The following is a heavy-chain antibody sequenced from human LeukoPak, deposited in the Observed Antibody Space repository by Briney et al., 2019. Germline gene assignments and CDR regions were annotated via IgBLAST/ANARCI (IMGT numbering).Heavy chain of an antibody. V-gene: IGHV1-69*06. CDR2: IIPIFGTA. CDR3: ARGPSGGLPYYFDY. J-gene: IGHJ4*02. Sequence: ASVKVSCKASGGTFSSYAISWVRQAPGQGLEWMGGIIPIFGTANYAQKFQGRVTITADKSTSTAYMERSSLRSEDTAVYYCARGPSGGLPYYFDYWGQGTLVTVSS. CDR1: GGTFSSYA.